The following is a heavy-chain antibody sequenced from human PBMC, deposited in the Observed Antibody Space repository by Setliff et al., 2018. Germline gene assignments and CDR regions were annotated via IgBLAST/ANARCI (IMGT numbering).Heavy chain of an antibody. D-gene: IGHD5-18*01. CDR1: GYSITSGYY. CDR3: ARVKVDTAWGDGFDV. V-gene: IGHV4-38-2*01. CDR2: VYRGGTT. J-gene: IGHJ3*01. Sequence: SETLSLTCAVSGYSITSGYYWGWIRQPPGKGLEWIGSVYRGGTTYYNPSLKSRLTISVDTSSNQFSLKLSSVTAGDTAVYYCARVKVDTAWGDGFDVWGQGTLVTVSS.